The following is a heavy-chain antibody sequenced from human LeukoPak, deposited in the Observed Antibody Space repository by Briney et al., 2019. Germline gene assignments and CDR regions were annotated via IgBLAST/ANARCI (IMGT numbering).Heavy chain of an antibody. CDR1: GFTFSNYG. D-gene: IGHD3-3*01. CDR2: ISNGGTNT. Sequence: GGSLRLSCAASGFTFSNYGMTWVRQAPGRGLEWVSGISNGGTNTYYTDSVKGRFTISRDNSRNTLYLQMNSLRADDTARYYCAKDFVYGSRFPRPLDYWGQGTLVTVSS. J-gene: IGHJ4*02. CDR3: AKDFVYGSRFPRPLDY. V-gene: IGHV3-23*01.